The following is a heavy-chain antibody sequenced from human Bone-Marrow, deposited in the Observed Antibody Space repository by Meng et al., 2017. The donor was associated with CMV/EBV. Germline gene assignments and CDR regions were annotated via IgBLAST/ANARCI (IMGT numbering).Heavy chain of an antibody. J-gene: IGHJ4*02. V-gene: IGHV3-30*04. CDR1: GFTFSSYA. CDR3: ASPLGASSGWTPNDY. Sequence: GESLKISCAASGFTFSSYAMHRVRQAPGKGLEWVAVISYDGSNKYYADSVKGRFTISRDNSKNTLYLQMNSLRAEDTAVYYCASPLGASSGWTPNDYWGQGTLVTVSS. CDR2: ISYDGSNK. D-gene: IGHD6-19*01.